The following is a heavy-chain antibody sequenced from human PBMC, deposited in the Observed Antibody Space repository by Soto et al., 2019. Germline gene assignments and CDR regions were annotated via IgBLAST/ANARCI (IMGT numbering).Heavy chain of an antibody. V-gene: IGHV1-69*12. Sequence: QVQLVQSGAEVKKPGSSVKVSCKASGGTFSSYAISWVRQAPGKGREWMGGIIPIFGTANYAQKFQGRVTITADESASTAYMELSSLRSEDTAVYYCARAPDPYCSGGSCYAGEDYWGQGTLVAVSS. D-gene: IGHD2-15*01. J-gene: IGHJ4*02. CDR2: IIPIFGTA. CDR1: GGTFSSYA. CDR3: ARAPDPYCSGGSCYAGEDY.